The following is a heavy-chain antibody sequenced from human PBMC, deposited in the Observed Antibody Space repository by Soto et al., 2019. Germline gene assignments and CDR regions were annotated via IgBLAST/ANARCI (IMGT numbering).Heavy chain of an antibody. CDR2: IWYDGSNK. CDR1: GFTFSSYG. D-gene: IGHD2-8*01. J-gene: IGHJ4*02. CDR3: ARGAYCTNGVCYEYYFDY. Sequence: QVQLVESGGGVVQPGRSLRLSCAASGFTFSSYGMHWVRQAPGKGLEWVADIWYDGSNKYYADSVKGRFTISRDNSKNTLYLQMNSLRAEDTAVYYCARGAYCTNGVCYEYYFDYWGQGTLVTVSS. V-gene: IGHV3-33*01.